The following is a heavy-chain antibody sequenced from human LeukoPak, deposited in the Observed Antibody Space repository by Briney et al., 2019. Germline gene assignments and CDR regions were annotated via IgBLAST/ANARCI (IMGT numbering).Heavy chain of an antibody. V-gene: IGHV4-34*01. Sequence: PSETLSLTCAVYGGSFSGYYWSWIRQPPGKGLEWIGEINHSGSTNYNPSLKSRVTISVDTSKNQFSLKLSSVNAADTAVYYCARARHGGSYYYYYCRDVGGKGTRVTVSS. D-gene: IGHD1-26*01. CDR2: INHSGST. CDR1: GGSFSGYY. J-gene: IGHJ6*03. CDR3: ARARHGGSYYYYYCRDV.